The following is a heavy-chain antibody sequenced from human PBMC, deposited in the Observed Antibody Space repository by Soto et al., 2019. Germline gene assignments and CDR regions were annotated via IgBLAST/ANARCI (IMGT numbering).Heavy chain of an antibody. J-gene: IGHJ6*02. D-gene: IGHD2-2*01. CDR1: GYTFTSYA. Sequence: QVQLVQSGAEEKKPGASVKVSCKASGYTFTSYAMHWVRQAPGQRREWMGWINAGNVNTKYSQKFQGRVTITRDTSASTAYMELSSLRSEDTAVYYCARSVFTSSPPWYYYYGMDVWGQGTTVTVSS. CDR2: INAGNVNT. V-gene: IGHV1-3*05. CDR3: ARSVFTSSPPWYYYYGMDV.